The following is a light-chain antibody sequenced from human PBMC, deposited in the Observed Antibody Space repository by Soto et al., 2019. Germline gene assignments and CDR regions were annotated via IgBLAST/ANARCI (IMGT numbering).Light chain of an antibody. CDR3: QLRSNWAWT. Sequence: EIVLTQSPATLSLSPGERATLSCKTSQSVSSYLAWYQQKPGQAPRLLIYDASNRPTGIPVRFSGSGSGTDFTLTISRLEPEDFAVYYCQLRSNWAWTFGQGTKVEIK. CDR1: QSVSSY. V-gene: IGKV3-11*01. CDR2: DAS. J-gene: IGKJ1*01.